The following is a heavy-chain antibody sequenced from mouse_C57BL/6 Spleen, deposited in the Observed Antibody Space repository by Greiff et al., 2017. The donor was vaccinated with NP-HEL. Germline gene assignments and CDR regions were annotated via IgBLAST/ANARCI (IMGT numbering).Heavy chain of an antibody. CDR2: ISGGGGNT. D-gene: IGHD1-1*01. Sequence: EVHLVESGGGLVKPGGSLKLSCAASGFTFSSYTMSWVRQTPEKRLEWVATISGGGGNTYYPDSVKGRFTLSRDNAKNHLYLQMSRLRSEDTALYYRSRQKYYRTVPPFAYWGQGTLVTVSA. V-gene: IGHV5-9*01. J-gene: IGHJ3*01. CDR1: GFTFSSYT. CDR3: SRQKYYRTVPPFAY.